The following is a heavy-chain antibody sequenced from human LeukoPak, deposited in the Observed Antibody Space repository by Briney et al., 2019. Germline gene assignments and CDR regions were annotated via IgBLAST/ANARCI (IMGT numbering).Heavy chain of an antibody. CDR1: GGSISSYY. D-gene: IGHD2-15*01. Sequence: PSETLSLTCTVSGGSISSYYWSWIRQPPGKGLEWIGYIYYSGSTNYNPSLKSRVTISVDTSKDQFSLKLSSVTAADTAVYYCARYGYCSGGSCYGGAFYWGQGTLVTVSS. V-gene: IGHV4-59*08. J-gene: IGHJ4*02. CDR2: IYYSGST. CDR3: ARYGYCSGGSCYGGAFY.